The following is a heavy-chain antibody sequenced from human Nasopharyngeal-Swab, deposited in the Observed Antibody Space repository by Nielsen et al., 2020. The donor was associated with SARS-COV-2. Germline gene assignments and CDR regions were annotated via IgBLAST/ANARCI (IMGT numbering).Heavy chain of an antibody. CDR3: AKVRSSGSFLKWFDP. J-gene: IGHJ5*02. CDR1: GFTFKDHA. Sequence: GGSLRLSCAASGFTFKDHAMTWVRQGPGKGLEWVSHISGSGATTYYADSVKGRFTISRDNSKNTLYLQMISLRAEDTAVYYCAKVRSSGSFLKWFDPWGQGTLVTVSS. D-gene: IGHD3-22*01. V-gene: IGHV3-23*01. CDR2: ISGSGATT.